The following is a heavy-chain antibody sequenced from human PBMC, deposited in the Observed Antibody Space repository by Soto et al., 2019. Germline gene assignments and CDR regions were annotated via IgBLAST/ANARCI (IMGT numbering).Heavy chain of an antibody. J-gene: IGHJ4*02. Sequence: PGGSLRLSCAASGFTFNMHGMHWVRQAPGKGLEWLAVLSHDGSKTFYADSVKGRFAISRYNSKNTLYLQMNSLRSEDTAIYYCAKDGTSLRFLEWLFYPDDWGQGTQVTVSS. D-gene: IGHD3-3*01. CDR2: LSHDGSKT. V-gene: IGHV3-30*18. CDR1: GFTFNMHG. CDR3: AKDGTSLRFLEWLFYPDD.